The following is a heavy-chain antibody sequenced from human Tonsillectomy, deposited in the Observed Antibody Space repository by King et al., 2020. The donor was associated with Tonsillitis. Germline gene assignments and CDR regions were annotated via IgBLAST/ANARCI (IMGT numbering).Heavy chain of an antibody. D-gene: IGHD1-26*01. CDR2: MYYSGTV. J-gene: IGHJ4*02. CDR3: ARYVSGSFDY. V-gene: IGHV4-39*01. CDR1: GGSISSSDHY. Sequence: LQLQESGPGVVKPSETLSLTCTASGGSISSSDHYWAWIRQPPGKGLEWIGYMYYSGTVFYNPSLKSRITLSGGTSANRFSLKLSAVTAADTAVYFCARYVSGSFDYWGQGALVTVSS.